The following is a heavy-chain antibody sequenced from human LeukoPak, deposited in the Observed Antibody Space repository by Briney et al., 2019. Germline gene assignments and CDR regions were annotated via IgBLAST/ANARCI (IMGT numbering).Heavy chain of an antibody. D-gene: IGHD6-25*01. CDR2: ISSSSSTI. CDR1: GFTFSTYS. J-gene: IGHJ4*02. V-gene: IGHV3-48*01. Sequence: GGSLRLSCAASGFTFSTYSVNWVRQAPGKGLEWVSYISSSSSTIYYADSVQGRFTISRDNAKNSLYLQMNSLRAEDTAVYYCARRITASGKHYFDHWGQGTLVTDSS. CDR3: ARRITASGKHYFDH.